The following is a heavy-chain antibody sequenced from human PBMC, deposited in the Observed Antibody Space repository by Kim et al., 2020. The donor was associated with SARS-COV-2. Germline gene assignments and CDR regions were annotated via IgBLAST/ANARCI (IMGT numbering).Heavy chain of an antibody. V-gene: IGHV4-30-4*01. CDR3: ACEGVGYCSGRSCYGVFY. D-gene: IGHD2-15*01. Sequence: SETLSLTCTVSGGSISSGDYYWSWIRQPPGKGLEWIGYIYYSGSTYYNPSLKSRVTISVDTTKNQFSLKLSVVTAADTVVYYCACEGVGYCSGRSCYGVFYWGQGAMVTVSS. CDR1: GGSISSGDYY. CDR2: IYYSGST. J-gene: IGHJ4*02.